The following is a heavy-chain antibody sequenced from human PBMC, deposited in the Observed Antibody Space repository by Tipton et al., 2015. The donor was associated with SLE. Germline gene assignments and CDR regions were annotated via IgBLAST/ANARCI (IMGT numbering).Heavy chain of an antibody. CDR2: VTTSGFGT. J-gene: IGHJ4*02. Sequence: GSLRLSCAASGFTFSNYAMSWVRQAPGKGLEWVSTVTTSGFGTYYADSLKGQFTISRDNSKNTLYLQMNSLRVEDTAVYYCARDSDYYDSSGFSSYYFDYWGQGTLVTVSS. CDR1: GFTFSNYA. CDR3: ARDSDYYDSSGFSSYYFDY. D-gene: IGHD3-22*01. V-gene: IGHV3-23*01.